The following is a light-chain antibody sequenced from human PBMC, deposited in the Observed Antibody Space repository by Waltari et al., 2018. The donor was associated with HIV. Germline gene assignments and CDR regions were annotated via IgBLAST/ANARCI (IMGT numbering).Light chain of an antibody. V-gene: IGLV2-23*01. CDR1: SSDVGSYNL. J-gene: IGLJ1*01. Sequence: PGQSITISCTGTSSDVGSYNLVSWYQQHPGKAPKLMIYEGSKRPSGVSNRFSGSKSGNTASLTISGLQAEDEADYYCCSYAGSSLYVFGTGTKVTVL. CDR2: EGS. CDR3: CSYAGSSLYV.